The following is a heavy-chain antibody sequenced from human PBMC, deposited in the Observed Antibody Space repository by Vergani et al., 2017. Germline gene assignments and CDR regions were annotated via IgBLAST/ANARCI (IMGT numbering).Heavy chain of an antibody. D-gene: IGHD2-2*01. V-gene: IGHV3-23*01. Sequence: EVQLLESGGGLVQPGGSLRLSCAASGFTFSSYAMSWVRQAPGKGLEWVSAISGSGGSTYYADSVKGRFTISRDNSKNTLYLQMNSLRAEDTAVYYCAKDRTAPAAIFGVRRYYYYGMDVWGQGTTVTVSS. CDR2: ISGSGGST. CDR3: AKDRTAPAAIFGVRRYYYYGMDV. J-gene: IGHJ6*02. CDR1: GFTFSSYA.